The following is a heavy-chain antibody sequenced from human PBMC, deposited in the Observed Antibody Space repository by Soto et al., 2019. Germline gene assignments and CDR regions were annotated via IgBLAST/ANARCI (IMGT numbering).Heavy chain of an antibody. J-gene: IGHJ5*02. V-gene: IGHV4-4*02. Sequence: SETLSLTCAVSGDSISSNYWWTWVRQPPGKGLEWIGAIFHTGSTNYNSSLKSRVTISLDRSKSQFSLKLTSVTAADTAIYYCARDRPLFCGGTICYSNWFDPWGQGTLVTVSS. D-gene: IGHD2-21*01. CDR1: GDSISSNYW. CDR3: ARDRPLFCGGTICYSNWFDP. CDR2: IFHTGST.